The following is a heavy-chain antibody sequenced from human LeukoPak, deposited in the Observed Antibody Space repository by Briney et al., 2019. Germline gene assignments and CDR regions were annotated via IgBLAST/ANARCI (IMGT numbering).Heavy chain of an antibody. CDR1: GVSITSATYY. D-gene: IGHD6-19*01. J-gene: IGHJ3*02. CDR3: ARGAFDSSGSDAFDI. Sequence: PSETLSLTCTVSGVSITSATYYWGWVRQPPGKGLEYIGNIYYTGTTFYYPSLKSRLTMSVDTSKNQFSLKLSSVTAADTAVYYCARGAFDSSGSDAFDIWGQGTMVTVSS. CDR2: IYYTGTT. V-gene: IGHV4-39*07.